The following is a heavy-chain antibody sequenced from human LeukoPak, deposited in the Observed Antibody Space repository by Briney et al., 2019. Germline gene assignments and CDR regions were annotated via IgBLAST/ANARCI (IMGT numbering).Heavy chain of an antibody. Sequence: ASVKVSCKASGYTFTSYGISWVRQAPGQGLEWMGWISAYKGNTNYAQKLQGRVTMTTDTSTSTAYMDLRSLRSDDTAVYYCARDLSSGSNGALDAFDIWGQGTMVTVSS. D-gene: IGHD1-26*01. V-gene: IGHV1-18*01. J-gene: IGHJ3*02. CDR2: ISAYKGNT. CDR3: ARDLSSGSNGALDAFDI. CDR1: GYTFTSYG.